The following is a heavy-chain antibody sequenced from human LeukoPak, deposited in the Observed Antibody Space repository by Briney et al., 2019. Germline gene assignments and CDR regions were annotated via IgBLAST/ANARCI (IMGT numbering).Heavy chain of an antibody. CDR3: ARGDCGGDCYPEYFQH. CDR1: GYTFTSYY. Sequence: SVKXSCKASGYTFTSYYMHWVRQAPGQGLEWMGIVNPSGGSTSYAQKFQGRVTMTRDTSTSTVYMELSSLRSEDTAVYYCARGDCGGDCYPEYFQHWGQGTLVTVSS. J-gene: IGHJ1*01. V-gene: IGHV1-46*01. CDR2: VNPSGGST. D-gene: IGHD2-21*01.